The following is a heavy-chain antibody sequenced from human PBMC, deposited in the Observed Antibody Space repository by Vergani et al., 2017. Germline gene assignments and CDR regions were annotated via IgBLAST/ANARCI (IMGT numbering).Heavy chain of an antibody. V-gene: IGHV3-21*04. CDR1: GFNFPSFT. J-gene: IGHJ2*01. CDR3: VKDIAASGNYWYFDL. Sequence: EAYLVQSGGGLVTPGGSLRLSCAASGFNFPSFTMNWVRQAPGRGLEWVASISGSSSYVFYRDSVEGRFTITRDNAKNSLYLQMNSLRAEDTALYYCVKDIAASGNYWYFDLWGRGTLVTVSS. CDR2: ISGSSSYV. D-gene: IGHD6-13*01.